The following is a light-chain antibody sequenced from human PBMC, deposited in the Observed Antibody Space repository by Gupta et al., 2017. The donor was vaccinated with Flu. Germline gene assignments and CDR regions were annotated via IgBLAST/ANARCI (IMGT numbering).Light chain of an antibody. J-gene: IGKJ4*01. V-gene: IGKV1-39*01. CDR2: AAS. CDR3: QQSYDALLS. CDR1: QSISNY. Sequence: DIQMTQSPSSLSASVGDRVTITCRASQSISNYLNWYQQKPGKAPKLLIYAASSLQSGVPSRFSGSESGTDFTLTISSLQPEDFATYYCQQSYDALLSFGGGTKVEIK.